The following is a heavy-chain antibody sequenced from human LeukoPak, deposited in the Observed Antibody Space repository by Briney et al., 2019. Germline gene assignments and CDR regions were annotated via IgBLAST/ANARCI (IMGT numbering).Heavy chain of an antibody. CDR3: ARVPPPQWYYYYYYGMDV. J-gene: IGHJ6*02. CDR2: INHSGST. CDR1: GGSFSGYY. V-gene: IGHV4-34*01. Sequence: SETLSLTCAVYGGSFSGYYWSWIRQPPGKGLEWIGEINHSGSTNYNPSLKSRVTISVVTSKNQFSLKLSSVTAADTAVYYCARVPPPQWYYYYYYGMDVWGQGTTVTVSS. D-gene: IGHD2-15*01.